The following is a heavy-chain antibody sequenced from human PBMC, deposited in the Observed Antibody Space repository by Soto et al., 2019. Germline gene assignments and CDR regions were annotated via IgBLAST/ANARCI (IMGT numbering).Heavy chain of an antibody. CDR1: GFTLSNAW. CDR2: IKSKGDGGTT. V-gene: IGHV3-15*07. CDR3: TTDGTSMVL. D-gene: IGHD5-18*01. Sequence: PGGSLRLSCAASGFTLSNAWMNWARQAPGKGLEWVARIKSKGDGGTTDYAAPVAGRFTISRDDSKNTLYLQMNSLKTEDTFLYYCTTDGTSMVLGGQGTPDTVSA. J-gene: IGHJ4*01.